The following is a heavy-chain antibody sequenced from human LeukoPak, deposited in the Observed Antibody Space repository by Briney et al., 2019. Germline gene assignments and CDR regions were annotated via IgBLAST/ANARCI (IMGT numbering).Heavy chain of an antibody. CDR2: IKSKTDGGTT. CDR3: TAINPGFGAPYYYYYMDV. D-gene: IGHD3-3*01. CDR1: GFTFSNAW. J-gene: IGHJ6*03. V-gene: IGHV3-15*01. Sequence: GGSLRLSCAASGFTFSNAWMSWVRQAPGKGLEWVGRIKSKTDGGTTDYAAPVKGRFTISRDDSKNTLYLQMNSLKTEDTAVYYCTAINPGFGAPYYYYYMDVWGKGTTVTVSS.